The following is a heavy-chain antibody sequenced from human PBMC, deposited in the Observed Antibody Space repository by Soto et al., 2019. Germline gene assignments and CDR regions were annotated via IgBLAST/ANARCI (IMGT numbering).Heavy chain of an antibody. Sequence: SGPTLVNPTPPLTLTCTLYGFSLSTSGMCVSWLRQPPGTALAWLALIDWDDDKYYSTSLKTRLTISKDTSKNQVVLTMTNMDPVDTATYYCARIPRLAVAGLYYYYYGMDVWGQGTTVTVSS. CDR3: ARIPRLAVAGLYYYYYGMDV. V-gene: IGHV2-70*01. CDR1: GFSLSTSGMC. D-gene: IGHD6-19*01. J-gene: IGHJ6*02. CDR2: IDWDDDK.